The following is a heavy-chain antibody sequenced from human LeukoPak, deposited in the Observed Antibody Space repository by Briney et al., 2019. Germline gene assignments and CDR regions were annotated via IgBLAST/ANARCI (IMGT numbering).Heavy chain of an antibody. CDR3: ARDRTSYCGGDCLPSYFDY. D-gene: IGHD2-21*02. CDR2: IWYDGSNK. J-gene: IGHJ4*02. CDR1: GFTSSSYG. Sequence: GGSLRLSCAASGFTSSSYGMHWVRQAPGKGLEWVAVIWYDGSNKYYADSVKGRFTISRDNSKNTLYLQMNSLRAEDTAVYYCARDRTSYCGGDCLPSYFDYWGQGTLVTVSS. V-gene: IGHV3-33*01.